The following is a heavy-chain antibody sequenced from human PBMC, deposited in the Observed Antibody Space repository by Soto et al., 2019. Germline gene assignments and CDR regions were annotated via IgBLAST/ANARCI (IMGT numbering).Heavy chain of an antibody. J-gene: IGHJ4*02. Sequence: QITLKESGPTLVKPTQTLTLTCTFSGVSLSTSGVGVGWSRQPPGKALAGIALIYWDDDKRYSPSVKRRLTITKDTSKNQVVLTMTNMDPVDTATYYCARRQTYSGGNCYSGFDYWGQGTLVTVSS. CDR3: ARRQTYSGGNCYSGFDY. CDR2: IYWDDDK. D-gene: IGHD2-21*02. V-gene: IGHV2-5*02. CDR1: GVSLSTSGVG.